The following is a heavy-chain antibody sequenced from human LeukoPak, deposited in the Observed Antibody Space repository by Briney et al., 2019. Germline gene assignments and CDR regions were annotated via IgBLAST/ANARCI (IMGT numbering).Heavy chain of an antibody. Sequence: GGALRLSCAASGVTFSDYYMSWIRQAPGKGLEWVSYISSSGSTIYYADSVKGRFTISRDNAKNSLYLQMNSLRAEDTAVYYCARGYYGSGSYFDYYYSMDVWGQGTTVTVSS. CDR2: ISSSGSTI. CDR3: ARGYYGSGSYFDYYYSMDV. V-gene: IGHV3-11*01. D-gene: IGHD3-10*01. J-gene: IGHJ6*02. CDR1: GVTFSDYY.